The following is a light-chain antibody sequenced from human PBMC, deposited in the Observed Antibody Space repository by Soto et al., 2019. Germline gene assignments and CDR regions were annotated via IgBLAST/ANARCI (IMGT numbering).Light chain of an antibody. CDR2: DAS. CDR3: HQYNNWPPWT. Sequence: EIVLTQSPATLSLSPGERATLSCRASQSVSSFLAWYQQKPGQAPRLLIYDASTRATGIPARFSGSGSGTEFTLTISSLQSEDFAVYYCHQYNNWPPWTFGQGTKV. CDR1: QSVSSF. V-gene: IGKV3-15*01. J-gene: IGKJ1*01.